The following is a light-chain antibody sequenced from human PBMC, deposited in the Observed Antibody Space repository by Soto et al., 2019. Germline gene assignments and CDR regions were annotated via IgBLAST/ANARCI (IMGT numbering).Light chain of an antibody. V-gene: IGKV1-5*01. Sequence: DLQMTQSPSTLSGSVGDRVTITGRARQRIRSWLAWYQQKPGKAPNLLIYDASTLERGVPSRFSGTGSGTEFTLTIDWLQPDEFATYYCKEYHTSSITFGEGGRL. CDR1: QRIRSW. J-gene: IGKJ5*01. CDR2: DAS. CDR3: KEYHTSSIT.